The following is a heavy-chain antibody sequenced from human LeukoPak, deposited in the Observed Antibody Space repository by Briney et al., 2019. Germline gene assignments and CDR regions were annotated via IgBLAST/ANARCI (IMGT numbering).Heavy chain of an antibody. CDR1: GFTLSSYG. CDR2: ISYDGSNK. CDR3: AKNGNYGSGSFLDY. D-gene: IGHD3-10*01. V-gene: IGHV3-30*18. Sequence: GGSLRLSCAASGFTLSSYGMHWVRQAPGKGLEWVAVISYDGSNKYYADSVKGRFTISRDNSKNTLYLQMNSLRAEDTAVYYCAKNGNYGSGSFLDYWGQGTLVTVSS. J-gene: IGHJ4*02.